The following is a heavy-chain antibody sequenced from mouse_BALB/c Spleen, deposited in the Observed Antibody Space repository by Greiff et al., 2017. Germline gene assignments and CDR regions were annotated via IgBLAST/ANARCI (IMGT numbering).Heavy chain of an antibody. D-gene: IGHD3-2*02. J-gene: IGHJ2*01. Sequence: EVKLMESGPGLVKPSQSLSLTCTVTGYSITSDYAWNWIRQFPGNKLEWMGYISYSGSTSYNPSLKSRISITRDTSKNQFFLQLNSVTTEDTATYYCARSGRSRKFDYWGQGTTLTVSS. CDR1: GYSITSDYA. CDR3: ARSGRSRKFDY. CDR2: ISYSGST. V-gene: IGHV3-2*02.